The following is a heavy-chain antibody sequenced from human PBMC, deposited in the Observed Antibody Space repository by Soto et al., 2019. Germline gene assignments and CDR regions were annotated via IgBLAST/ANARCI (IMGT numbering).Heavy chain of an antibody. CDR1: GGSISSSSYY. CDR3: ARRTDYDFWSGYFMDV. J-gene: IGHJ6*02. CDR2: IYYSGST. V-gene: IGHV4-39*01. D-gene: IGHD3-3*01. Sequence: KPSETLSLTCTVSGGSISSSSYYWGWIRQPPGKGLEWIGSIYYSGSTYYNPSLKSRVTISVDTSKNQFSLKLSSVTAADTAVYYCARRTDYDFWSGYFMDVWGQGTTVTVSS.